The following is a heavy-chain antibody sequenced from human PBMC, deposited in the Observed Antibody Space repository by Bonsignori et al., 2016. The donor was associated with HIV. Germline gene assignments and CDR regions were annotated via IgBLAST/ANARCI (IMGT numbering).Heavy chain of an antibody. Sequence: GESLKISCAASGFTVSNNYMSWVRQAPGKGLEWVSVIYSGGSTYYADSVKGRFTISRDNSKNTLYLQMNSLRAEDTAVYYCASYCRSTSCYTGGFDYWGQGTLVTVSS. J-gene: IGHJ4*02. CDR2: IYSGGST. CDR1: GFTVSNNY. CDR3: ASYCRSTSCYTGGFDY. D-gene: IGHD2-2*02. V-gene: IGHV3-66*01.